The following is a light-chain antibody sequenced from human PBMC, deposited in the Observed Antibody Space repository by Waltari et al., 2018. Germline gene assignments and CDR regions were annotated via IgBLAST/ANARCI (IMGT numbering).Light chain of an antibody. V-gene: IGKV1-5*03. CDR2: KAS. Sequence: DIQMTQSPSTLSASVGDRVIFSCRTSQSISKWLTCYQQNPGKAPKLLIFKASTVESGVASRFSGSGSRTEFTLTISSLQPEDFATYYCQQYNSYSLLSFGGGTKVEIK. J-gene: IGKJ4*01. CDR3: QQYNSYSLLS. CDR1: QSISKW.